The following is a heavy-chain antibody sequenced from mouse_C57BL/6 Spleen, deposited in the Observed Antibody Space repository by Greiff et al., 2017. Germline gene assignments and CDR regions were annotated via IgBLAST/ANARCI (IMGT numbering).Heavy chain of an antibody. J-gene: IGHJ2*01. V-gene: IGHV14-4*01. D-gene: IGHD2-2*01. Sequence: EVMLVESGAELVRPGASVKLSCTASGFNIKDDYMHWVKQRPEQGLEWIGWIDPENGDTEYASKFQGKATITADTSSNTAYLQLSSLTSEDTAVYYCTVYGYAGYWGQGTTLTVSS. CDR2: IDPENGDT. CDR3: TVYGYAGY. CDR1: GFNIKDDY.